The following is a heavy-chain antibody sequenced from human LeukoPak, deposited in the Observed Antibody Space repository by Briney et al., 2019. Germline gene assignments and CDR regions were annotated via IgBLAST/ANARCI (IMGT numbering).Heavy chain of an antibody. CDR1: GFTFSSYG. Sequence: PGGSLRLSCAASGFTFSSYGMHWVRQAPGKGLEWVAFIRYDGSNKYYADSVKGRFTISRDNSKNTLYLQMNSLRADDTAIYYCAKDLGPVALNGGDYWGQGTLLTVSS. V-gene: IGHV3-30*02. J-gene: IGHJ4*02. CDR2: IRYDGSNK. D-gene: IGHD6-19*01. CDR3: AKDLGPVALNGGDY.